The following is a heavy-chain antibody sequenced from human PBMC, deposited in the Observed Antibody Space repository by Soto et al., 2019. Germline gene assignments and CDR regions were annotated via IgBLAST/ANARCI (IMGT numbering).Heavy chain of an antibody. CDR1: GFTFSSYS. Sequence: GGSLRLSCAASGFTFSSYSMNWVRQAPGKGLEWVSYISSSSSTICYADSVKGRFTISRDNAKNSLYLQMNSLRAEDTAVYYCARYTPSRAIDYWGQGTLVTVSS. CDR3: ARYTPSRAIDY. CDR2: ISSSSSTI. J-gene: IGHJ4*02. V-gene: IGHV3-48*01.